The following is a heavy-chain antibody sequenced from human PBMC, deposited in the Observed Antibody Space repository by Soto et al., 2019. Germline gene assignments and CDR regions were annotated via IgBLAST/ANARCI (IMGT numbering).Heavy chain of an antibody. D-gene: IGHD2-2*01. Sequence: QVQLVESGGGVVQPGRSLRLSCAGSGFTLSDFDMHWVRQAPGKGLEWVALISNDRGYQHYGDSVRGRFTSSRDNSKHMLYLQMPSLRVEETAVYYCARDMPGMDVWGQGTTVTVSS. J-gene: IGHJ6*02. CDR2: ISNDRGYQ. V-gene: IGHV3-30-3*01. CDR3: ARDMPGMDV. CDR1: GFTLSDFD.